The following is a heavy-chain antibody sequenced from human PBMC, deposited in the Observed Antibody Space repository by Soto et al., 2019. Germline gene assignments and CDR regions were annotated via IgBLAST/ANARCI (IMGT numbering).Heavy chain of an antibody. CDR1: GGSISSSSYY. Sequence: SETLSLTCTVSGGSISSSSYYWGWIRQPPGKGLEWIGSIYYSGSTYYNPSLKSRVTISVDTSKNQFSLKLSSVTAADTAVYYCARGWFGEFDYWGQGTLVTVSS. J-gene: IGHJ4*02. CDR2: IYYSGST. CDR3: ARGWFGEFDY. D-gene: IGHD3-10*01. V-gene: IGHV4-39*01.